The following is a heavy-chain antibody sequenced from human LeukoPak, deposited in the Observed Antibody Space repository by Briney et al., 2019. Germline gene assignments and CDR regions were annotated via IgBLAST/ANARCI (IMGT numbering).Heavy chain of an antibody. J-gene: IGHJ4*02. CDR3: ASLGRWLRNDY. CDR1: GFTVSSNY. D-gene: IGHD5-12*01. V-gene: IGHV3-66*01. CDR2: IYSGGST. Sequence: GGSLRLSCAASGFTVSSNYMSWVRQAPGKGLEWVSVIYSGGSTYYADSVKGRFTISRDNSKNTLYLQMNSLRAEDTAVYYCASLGRWLRNDYWGQGTLVTVSS.